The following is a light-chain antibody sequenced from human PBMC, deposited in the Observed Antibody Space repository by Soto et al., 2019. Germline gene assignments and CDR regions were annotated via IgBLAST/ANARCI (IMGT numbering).Light chain of an antibody. CDR3: QQYNSWTWT. J-gene: IGKJ1*01. Sequence: DIPMTQSPSTVSASVGSRVTITCRASQSISNWLAGYQQKPGKAPKRLMYRTSSLESGVPSRFNGSGFGTEFTLTISSLHPDDFATYHCQQYNSWTWTFGQGNKVEMK. CDR1: QSISNW. CDR2: RTS. V-gene: IGKV1-5*03.